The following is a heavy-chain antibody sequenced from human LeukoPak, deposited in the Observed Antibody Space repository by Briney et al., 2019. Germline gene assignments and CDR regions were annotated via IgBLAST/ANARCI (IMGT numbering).Heavy chain of an antibody. CDR1: GFTFSSYA. CDR3: ARAGRDGYNPL. Sequence: GGSLRLSCAASGFTFSSYAMSWVRQAPGKGLEWVSAISGSGGSTYYADSVKGRFTISRDNSKNTLYLQMGSLRAEDMAVYYCARAGRDGYNPLWGQGTLVTVSS. V-gene: IGHV3-23*01. D-gene: IGHD5-24*01. J-gene: IGHJ4*02. CDR2: ISGSGGST.